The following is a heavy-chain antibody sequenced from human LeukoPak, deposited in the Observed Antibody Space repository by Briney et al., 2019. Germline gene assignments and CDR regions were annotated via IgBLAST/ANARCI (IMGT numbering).Heavy chain of an antibody. V-gene: IGHV4-59*01. Sequence: SETLSLTCTVSGGSISSYYWSWIRQPPGKGLEWIGYIYYSGSTNYNPSLKSRVTISVDTSKNQFSLKLSSVTAADTAVYYCAGAFGTSDYWGQGTLVTVSS. CDR3: AGAFGTSDY. D-gene: IGHD1-7*01. CDR1: GGSISSYY. J-gene: IGHJ4*02. CDR2: IYYSGST.